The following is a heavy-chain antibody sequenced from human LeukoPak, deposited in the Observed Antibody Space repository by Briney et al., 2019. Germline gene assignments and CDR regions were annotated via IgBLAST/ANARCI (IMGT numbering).Heavy chain of an antibody. V-gene: IGHV4-30-2*01. CDR3: ARDPLERTFDY. Sequence: SETLSLTCTVSGGSISSGGCYWIWLRPPQGKDLVWLVYIYHSGGTYYNPSLKSRVTISVDRSKNQFSLKLSSVTAADTAVYYCARDPLERTFDYWGQGTLVTVSS. CDR1: GGSISSGGCY. J-gene: IGHJ4*02. D-gene: IGHD1-1*01. CDR2: IYHSGGT.